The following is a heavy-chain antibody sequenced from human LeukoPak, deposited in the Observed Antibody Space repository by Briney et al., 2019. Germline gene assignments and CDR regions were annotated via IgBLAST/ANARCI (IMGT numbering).Heavy chain of an antibody. CDR3: AKTYYYDSSGFSAFDP. CDR2: ISYDGSNK. Sequence: GKSLTLSCAASGFTFSSYGMHRVRQAPGKGLEWVAVISYDGSNKYYADSVKGRFTISRDNSNNTLYLQMNSLRAEDTAVYYCAKTYYYDSSGFSAFDPWGQGTLVTVSS. D-gene: IGHD3-22*01. CDR1: GFTFSSYG. J-gene: IGHJ5*02. V-gene: IGHV3-30*18.